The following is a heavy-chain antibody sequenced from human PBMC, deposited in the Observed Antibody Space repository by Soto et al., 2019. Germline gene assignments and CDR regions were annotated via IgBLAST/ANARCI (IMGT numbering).Heavy chain of an antibody. Sequence: SLRLSCAASGFTVSSNYMSCVRQAPGKGLEWVSVIYSGGSTYYADSVRGRFTISRDNSKNTLYLQMKSLRAEDTAVYYCARDPTATRHGMDVWGQGTTVTV. CDR1: GFTVSSNY. CDR2: IYSGGST. V-gene: IGHV3-53*01. CDR3: ARDPTATRHGMDV. J-gene: IGHJ6*02. D-gene: IGHD1-26*01.